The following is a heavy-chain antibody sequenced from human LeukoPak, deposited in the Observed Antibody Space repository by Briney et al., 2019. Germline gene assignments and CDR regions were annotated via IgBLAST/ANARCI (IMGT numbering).Heavy chain of an antibody. V-gene: IGHV1-69*04. CDR1: GGTFSSYA. CDR3: AGSQWELDWFDP. Sequence: GASVKVSCKASGGTFSSYAISWVRQAPGQGLEWMGRIIPTLGIANYAQKFQGRVTITADKSTSTAYMELSSLRSEDTAVYYCAGSQWELDWFDPWGQGTLVTVSS. J-gene: IGHJ5*02. CDR2: IIPTLGIA. D-gene: IGHD1-26*01.